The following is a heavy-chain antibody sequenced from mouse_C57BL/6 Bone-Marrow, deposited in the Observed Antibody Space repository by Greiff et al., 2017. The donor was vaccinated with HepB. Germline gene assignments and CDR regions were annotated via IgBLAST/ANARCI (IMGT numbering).Heavy chain of an antibody. CDR1: GFTFSSYA. J-gene: IGHJ2*01. V-gene: IGHV5-4*03. Sequence: EVKLMESGGGLVKPGGSLKLSCAASGFTFSSYAMSWVRQTPEKRLEWVATISDGGSYTYYPDNVKGRFTISRDNAKNNLYLQMGHLKSEDTAMYYCARGKIYFDYWGQGTTLTVSS. CDR3: ARGKIYFDY. CDR2: ISDGGSYT.